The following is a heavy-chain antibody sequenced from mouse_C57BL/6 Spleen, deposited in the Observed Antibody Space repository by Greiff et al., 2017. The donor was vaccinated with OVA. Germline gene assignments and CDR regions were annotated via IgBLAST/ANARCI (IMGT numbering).Heavy chain of an antibody. D-gene: IGHD3-3*01. J-gene: IGHJ2*01. CDR3: TRERGPNRDY. CDR1: GYTFTDYE. V-gene: IGHV1-15*01. Sequence: QVQLKESGAELVRPGASVTLSCKASGYTFTDYEMHWVKQTPVHGLEWIGAIDPETGGTAYNQKFKGKAILTADKSSSTAYMELRSLTSEDSAVYYGTRERGPNRDYWGQGTTLTVSS. CDR2: IDPETGGT.